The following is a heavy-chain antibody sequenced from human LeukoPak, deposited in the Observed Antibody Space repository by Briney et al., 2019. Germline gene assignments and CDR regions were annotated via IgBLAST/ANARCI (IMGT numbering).Heavy chain of an antibody. V-gene: IGHV3-23*01. CDR3: AKDRAYSSSPAYFQH. J-gene: IGHJ1*01. CDR1: GFTFTTFA. Sequence: GGSLRLSCAASGFTFTTFALSWVRQAPGKGLEWVSSISGSGGTTYFADSVKGRFTISRDNSKNTLFLQMTSLRADDTAVYYCAKDRAYSSSPAYFQHWGQGTLVIVSS. CDR2: ISGSGGTT. D-gene: IGHD6-13*01.